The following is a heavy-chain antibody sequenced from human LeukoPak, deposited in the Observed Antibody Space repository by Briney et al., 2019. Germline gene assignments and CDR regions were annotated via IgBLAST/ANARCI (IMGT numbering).Heavy chain of an antibody. J-gene: IGHJ5*02. Sequence: ASVKVSCKASGGTFSSYAISWVRQAPGQGLEWMGGIIPIFGTANYAQKFQGRVTITADESTSTAYMELSSLRSEDTAAYYCASLCSGGSCSFHWFDPWGQGTLVTVSS. D-gene: IGHD2-15*01. V-gene: IGHV1-69*13. CDR1: GGTFSSYA. CDR2: IIPIFGTA. CDR3: ASLCSGGSCSFHWFDP.